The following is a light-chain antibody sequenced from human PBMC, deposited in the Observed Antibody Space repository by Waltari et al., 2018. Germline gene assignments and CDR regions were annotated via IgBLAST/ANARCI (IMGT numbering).Light chain of an antibody. CDR1: RSDICGYNY. Sequence: QSALTQPASVPGSPGQSITISCTRTRSDICGYNYVSWYQQHAGKAPRLILYDVIQRPSGVSSRFSGSKSGNTASLTISGLQADDEADYYCSSYTNTNSLALFGAGTKVTVL. CDR3: SSYTNTNSLAL. V-gene: IGLV2-14*03. CDR2: DVI. J-gene: IGLJ1*01.